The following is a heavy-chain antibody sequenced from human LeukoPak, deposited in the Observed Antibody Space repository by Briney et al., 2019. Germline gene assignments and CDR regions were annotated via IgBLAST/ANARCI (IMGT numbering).Heavy chain of an antibody. V-gene: IGHV1-46*01. CDR3: ARSGGYYDSSGYSDFDY. D-gene: IGHD3-22*01. CDR1: GYTFTDYF. CDR2: INPSGGST. Sequence: ASVKVSCKASGYTFTDYFMNWVRQAPGQGLEWMGIINPSGGSTSYAQKFQGRVTMTRDMSTSTVYMELSSLRSEDTAVYYCARSGGYYDSSGYSDFDYWGQGTLVTVSS. J-gene: IGHJ4*02.